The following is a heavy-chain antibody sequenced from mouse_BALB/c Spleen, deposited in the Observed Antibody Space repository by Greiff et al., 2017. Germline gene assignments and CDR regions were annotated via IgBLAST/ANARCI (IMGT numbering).Heavy chain of an antibody. J-gene: IGHJ2*01. V-gene: IGHV1-37*01. CDR2: IYPGNSDT. CDR1: GYTFSSYW. Sequence: VQLKQSGAELMKPGASVKISCKATGYTFSSYWIEWVKQRPGQGLEWIGAIYPGNSDTFYNQKFKGKATLTVDKSSSTAHMELLSLTSEDSAVYYCGRSNFDYWGQGTTLTVSS. CDR3: GRSNFDY.